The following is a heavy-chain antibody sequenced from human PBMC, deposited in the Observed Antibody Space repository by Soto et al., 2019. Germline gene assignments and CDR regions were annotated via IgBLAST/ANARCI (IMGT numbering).Heavy chain of an antibody. J-gene: IGHJ4*02. Sequence: QLQLQESGPGLVKPSETLSLTCTVSGGSICSSSYYWGWIRQPPGKGLEWSGSIYYSGSTYYNPSLKSRVTISVDTSKNQFSLKLSSVTAADTAVYYCARHSRKAYYYDCNPYYYEVGRVDYWGQGTLVTVSS. D-gene: IGHD3-22*01. CDR2: IYYSGST. CDR1: GGSICSSSYY. CDR3: ARHSRKAYYYDCNPYYYEVGRVDY. V-gene: IGHV4-39*01.